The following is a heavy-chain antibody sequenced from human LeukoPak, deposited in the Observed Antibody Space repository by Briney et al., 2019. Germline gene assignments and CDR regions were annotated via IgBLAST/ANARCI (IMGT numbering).Heavy chain of an antibody. J-gene: IGHJ4*02. CDR3: ARVREEGWLQLLFDY. D-gene: IGHD5-24*01. CDR1: GFTFSNYW. Sequence: GGSLRLSCAASGFTFSNYWMNWVRQAPGKGLEWVANIKQDGGEKSYVDSVKGRFTISRDNAKNSLHLQINSLRAEDTAVYYCARVREEGWLQLLFDYWGQGTLVTVSS. V-gene: IGHV3-7*01. CDR2: IKQDGGEK.